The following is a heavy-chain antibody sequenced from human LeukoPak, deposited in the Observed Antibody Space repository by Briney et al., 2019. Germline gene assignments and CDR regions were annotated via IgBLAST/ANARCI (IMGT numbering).Heavy chain of an antibody. CDR3: ARDRGLAYCGGDCYWDWFDP. CDR1: GFTFSDYY. CDR2: ISSSSSTI. J-gene: IGHJ5*02. V-gene: IGHV3-11*04. D-gene: IGHD2-21*02. Sequence: PGGSLRLSCAASGFTFSDYYMSWIRQAPGKGLEWVSYISSSSSTIYYADSVKGRFTISRDNAKNSLYLQMNSLRAEDTAVYYCARDRGLAYCGGDCYWDWFDPWGQGTLVTVSS.